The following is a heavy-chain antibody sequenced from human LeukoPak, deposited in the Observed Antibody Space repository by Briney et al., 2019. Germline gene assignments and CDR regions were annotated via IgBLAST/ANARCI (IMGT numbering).Heavy chain of an antibody. CDR1: GGSFSGYH. V-gene: IGHV4-34*01. J-gene: IGHJ3*02. CDR3: ARGLGYCSSTSCQRIARPWAFDI. D-gene: IGHD2-2*03. CDR2: INHSGST. Sequence: SETLSLTCAVYGGSFSGYHWSWIRQPPGKGLEWIGEINHSGSTNYNPSLKSRVTISVDTSKNQFSLKLSSVTAADTAVYYCARGLGYCSSTSCQRIARPWAFDIWGQGTMVTVSS.